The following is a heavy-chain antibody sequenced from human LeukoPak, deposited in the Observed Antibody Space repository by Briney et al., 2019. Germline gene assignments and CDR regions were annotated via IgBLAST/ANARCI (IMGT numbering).Heavy chain of an antibody. V-gene: IGHV7-4-1*02. J-gene: IGHJ3*02. CDR1: GYTFTSYA. Sequence: ASVKVSCKASGYTFTSYAMNWVRQAPGQGLEWMGWINTNTGNPTYAQGFTGRFVFSLDTSVSTAYLQISSLKAEDTAVYYCARFSRSGYCGGDCYSAFDIWGQGTMVTVSS. D-gene: IGHD2-21*02. CDR3: ARFSRSGYCGGDCYSAFDI. CDR2: INTNTGNP.